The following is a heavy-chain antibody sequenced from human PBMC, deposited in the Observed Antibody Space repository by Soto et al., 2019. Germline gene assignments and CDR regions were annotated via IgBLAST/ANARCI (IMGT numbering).Heavy chain of an antibody. CDR1: GFTFTDYD. V-gene: IGHV3-11*01. J-gene: IGHJ5*02. CDR2: ISYSGTTI. CDR3: TRSCRYCNGGGPGNWFDP. D-gene: IGHD2-8*02. Sequence: QVQLVESGGGLVKPGGPLRLACATSGFTFTDYDMRWIRQAPGKGLEWVSYISYSGTTIYYADSVRGRFAISRDNAEKSLLLHMNSLRAEDTAVYYCTRSCRYCNGGGPGNWFDPWGQGTLVTVSS.